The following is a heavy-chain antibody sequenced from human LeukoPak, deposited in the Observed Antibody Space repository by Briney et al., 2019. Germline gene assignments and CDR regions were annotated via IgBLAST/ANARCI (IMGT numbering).Heavy chain of an antibody. Sequence: PGGSLRLSCAASGFTFDDYGMSWVRQAPGKGLEWVSGINWNGGSTGYAASVKGRFTISRDNAKNSLYLQMNGLRAEDTALYYCARDPPPPYYYGSGRMDVWGKGTTVTISS. J-gene: IGHJ6*03. CDR1: GFTFDDYG. D-gene: IGHD3-10*01. V-gene: IGHV3-20*04. CDR2: INWNGGST. CDR3: ARDPPPPYYYGSGRMDV.